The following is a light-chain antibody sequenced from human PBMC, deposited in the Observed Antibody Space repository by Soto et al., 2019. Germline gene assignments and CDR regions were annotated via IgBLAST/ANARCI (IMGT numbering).Light chain of an antibody. V-gene: IGKV3-20*01. CDR3: QHFDDALT. CDR2: GAS. J-gene: IGKJ4*01. Sequence: EVVLTQSPGTLSLSPGERATLSCRASQSVDSSTLAWHQQKPGQAPRLLISGASTRATGTPDRFSGSGSGTDFTLTISILEPEDFAVYYGQHFDDALTFGGGTKVEIK. CDR1: QSVDSST.